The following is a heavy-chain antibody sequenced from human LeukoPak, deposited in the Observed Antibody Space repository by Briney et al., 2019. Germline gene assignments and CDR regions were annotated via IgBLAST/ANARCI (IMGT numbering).Heavy chain of an antibody. J-gene: IGHJ5*02. CDR1: GGSISSYY. V-gene: IGHV4-59*01. CDR2: IYYSGST. Sequence: PSETLSLTCTVSGGSISSYYWSWIRQPPGKGLEWIGYIYYSGSTNYNPSLKSRVTISVDTSKNQFSLKLSSVTAADTAVYYCARVDMGNWFDPWGQGTLVTVSS. CDR3: ARVDMGNWFDP. D-gene: IGHD3-16*01.